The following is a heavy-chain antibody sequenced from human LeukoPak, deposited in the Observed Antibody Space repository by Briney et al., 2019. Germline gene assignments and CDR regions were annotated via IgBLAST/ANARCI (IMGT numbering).Heavy chain of an antibody. Sequence: GASVKVSCKASGYTFTGYYMHWVRQAPGQGLEWMGWINPNSGGTNYAQKFQSRVTITTDESTSTAYMELSSLRSEDTAVYYCARGPYGSGILDYWGQGTLVTVSS. V-gene: IGHV1-2*02. J-gene: IGHJ4*02. D-gene: IGHD3-10*01. CDR3: ARGPYGSGILDY. CDR1: GYTFTGYY. CDR2: INPNSGGT.